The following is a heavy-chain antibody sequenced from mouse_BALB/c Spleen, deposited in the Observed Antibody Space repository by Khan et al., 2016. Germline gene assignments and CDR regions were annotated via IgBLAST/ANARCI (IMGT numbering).Heavy chain of an antibody. CDR3: AREQDYDGAYYFGY. CDR2: INPSTGYT. V-gene: IGHV1-7*01. CDR1: GYTFTSYW. D-gene: IGHD2-4*01. J-gene: IGHJ2*01. Sequence: QIQLQQSGAELAKPGASVKMSCKASGYTFTSYWMHWVKQRPGQGLEWIGYINPSTGYTEYNQKFKDKATLTADKSSSTAYMQLSSLTSEDSAVYYGAREQDYDGAYYFGYWGQGTTLTVSS.